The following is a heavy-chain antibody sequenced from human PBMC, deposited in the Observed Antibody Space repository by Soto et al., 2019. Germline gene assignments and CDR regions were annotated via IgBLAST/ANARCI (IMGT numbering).Heavy chain of an antibody. CDR3: ARSRWFGD. Sequence: QVQLVESGGGVVQPGRSLRLSCAASGFTFSSYAMHWVRQAPGKGLEWVAVISYDGSNKYYADSVKGRFTISRDNSKNTLYLQMNSLRAEDTAVYYCARSRWFGDWGQGTLVTVSS. CDR2: ISYDGSNK. J-gene: IGHJ4*02. V-gene: IGHV3-30-3*01. CDR1: GFTFSSYA. D-gene: IGHD3-10*01.